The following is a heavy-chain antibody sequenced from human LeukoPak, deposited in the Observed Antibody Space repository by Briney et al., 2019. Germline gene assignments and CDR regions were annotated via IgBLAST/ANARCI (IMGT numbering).Heavy chain of an antibody. Sequence: ASVKVSCKASGYAFTSSDINWVRQATGLGLEWLGWMNPNTANTGYAQRLQGRITMTMNTSISTAYMELTSLRSEDTAVYYCATVRSGGYYRGNYYYYMDVWGKGTTVTVSS. CDR3: ATVRSGGYYRGNYYYYMDV. CDR1: GYAFTSSD. V-gene: IGHV1-8*02. CDR2: MNPNTANT. D-gene: IGHD3-22*01. J-gene: IGHJ6*03.